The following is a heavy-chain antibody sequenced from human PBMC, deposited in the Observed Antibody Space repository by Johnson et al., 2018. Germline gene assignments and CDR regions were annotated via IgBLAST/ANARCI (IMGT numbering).Heavy chain of an antibody. CDR2: IYYSGST. V-gene: IGHV4-59*01. D-gene: IGHD3-22*01. CDR1: GGSISSYY. Sequence: QVQLQESGPGLVKPSETLSLTCTVSGGSISSYYWSWIRQPPGKGLEWIGYIYYSGSTHSNPSLKSRVTISVDTSKNQFSLTLSSVTAADTAVYYCARARYDSAFDIWGQGTMVTVSS. J-gene: IGHJ3*02. CDR3: ARARYDSAFDI.